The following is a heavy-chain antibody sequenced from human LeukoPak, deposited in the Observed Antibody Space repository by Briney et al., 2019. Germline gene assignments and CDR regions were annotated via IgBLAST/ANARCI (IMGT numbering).Heavy chain of an antibody. Sequence: GRSLRLSCAASGFTFSSYGMHWVRQAPGKGLEWVAVIWYDGSNKYYADSVKGRFTISRDNSKNTLYLQMNSLRAEDTAVYYCARARVAVAAPGYWGQGTLVTLSS. D-gene: IGHD6-19*01. CDR2: IWYDGSNK. CDR1: GFTFSSYG. CDR3: ARARVAVAAPGY. J-gene: IGHJ4*02. V-gene: IGHV3-33*01.